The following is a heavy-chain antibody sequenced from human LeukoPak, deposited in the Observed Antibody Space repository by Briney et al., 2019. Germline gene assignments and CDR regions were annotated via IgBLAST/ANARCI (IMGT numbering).Heavy chain of an antibody. CDR2: IYHSGST. Sequence: SGTLSLTCAVSGGSISSSNWWSWVRQPPGKGLEWIGEIYHSGSTNYNPSLKSRVTISVDKSKNQFSLKLSSVTAADTAVYYCASAVLVYCGGDCYAFDIWGQGTMVTVSS. D-gene: IGHD2-21*02. CDR1: GGSISSSNW. CDR3: ASAVLVYCGGDCYAFDI. V-gene: IGHV4-4*02. J-gene: IGHJ3*02.